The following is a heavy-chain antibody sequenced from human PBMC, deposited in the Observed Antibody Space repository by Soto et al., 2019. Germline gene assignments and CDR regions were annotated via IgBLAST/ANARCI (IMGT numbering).Heavy chain of an antibody. V-gene: IGHV4-34*01. CDR2: INHSGST. Sequence: SETLSLTCAVYGGSFSGYYWSWIRQPPGKGLEWIGEINHSGSTNYNPSLKSRVTISVDTSKNQFSLKLSSVTAADTAVYYCATGSLRWSHYYYSYGMDVWGQGTTVTVSS. D-gene: IGHD1-26*01. CDR3: ATGSLRWSHYYYSYGMDV. CDR1: GGSFSGYY. J-gene: IGHJ6*02.